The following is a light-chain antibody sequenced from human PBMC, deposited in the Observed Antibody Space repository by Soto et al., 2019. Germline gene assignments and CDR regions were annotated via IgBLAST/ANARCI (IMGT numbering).Light chain of an antibody. CDR2: DNI. V-gene: IGLV1-51*01. Sequence: QSVFTQPPSVYAAPGQTVTISCSGSNSNIGTKNVCWYQQLPGTAPKLLIYDNIKRPSGIPDRFSASKSVTSATLAITGLQTGDDADYYCGTWYSSLSGGVFGGRIKLTVL. CDR1: NSNIGTKN. J-gene: IGLJ2*01. CDR3: GTWYSSLSGGV.